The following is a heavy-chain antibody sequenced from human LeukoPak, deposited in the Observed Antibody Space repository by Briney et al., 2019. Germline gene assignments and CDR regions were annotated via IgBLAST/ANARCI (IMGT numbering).Heavy chain of an antibody. D-gene: IGHD2-2*01. CDR1: GFTFSRYW. Sequence: GGSLRLSCAASGFTFSRYWMSWVRQAPGKGLEWVSLIFSGGDTQYADSVKDRFTISRDASKNTLYLQMSNLRAEDTAVYYCARDPSAVTANTYAWGQGTLVTVSS. V-gene: IGHV3-66*01. CDR2: IFSGGDT. J-gene: IGHJ5*02. CDR3: ARDPSAVTANTYA.